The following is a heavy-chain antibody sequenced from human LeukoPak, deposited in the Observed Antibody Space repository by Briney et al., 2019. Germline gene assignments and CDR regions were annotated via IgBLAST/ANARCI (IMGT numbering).Heavy chain of an antibody. CDR2: ITPYSTNT. V-gene: IGHV1-18*01. D-gene: IGHD6-13*01. J-gene: IGHJ4*02. CDR1: GYTFPSYG. Sequence: GASVKVSFTASGYTFPSYGITWVRQAPGQGLGCMGWITPYSTNTDYAQKSHGRVNMTTHTSTTTAYMELRCLRCDQTAVYYCARASGVSAAGSPYYFVYWGEGTLVTVSS. CDR3: ARASGVSAAGSPYYFVY.